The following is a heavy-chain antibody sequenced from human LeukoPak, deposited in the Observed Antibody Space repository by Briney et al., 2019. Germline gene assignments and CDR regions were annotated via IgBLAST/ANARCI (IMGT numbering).Heavy chain of an antibody. V-gene: IGHV1-18*01. D-gene: IGHD2-21*02. J-gene: IGHJ6*02. CDR3: ARVRPVYCGGDCFSGGMDV. CDR2: ISAYNGNT. CDR1: GYTFTSYG. Sequence: ASVKVSCKASGYTFTSYGISWVRQAPGQGLEWMGWISAYNGNTNYAQKFQGWVTMTRDTSISTAYMELSRLRSDDTAVYYCARVRPVYCGGDCFSGGMDVWGQGTTVTVSS.